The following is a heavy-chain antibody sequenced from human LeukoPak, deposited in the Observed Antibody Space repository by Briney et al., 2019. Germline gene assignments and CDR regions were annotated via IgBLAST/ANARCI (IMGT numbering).Heavy chain of an antibody. CDR3: ARRSAYYYYYYMDV. V-gene: IGHV4-34*01. D-gene: IGHD2-15*01. Sequence: SETLSLTCAVYGGSFSGYYWSWIRQPPGKGLGWIGEINHSGSTNYNPSLKSRVTISVDTSKNQFSLKLSSVTAADTAVYYCARRSAYYYYYYMDVWGKGTTVTISS. CDR2: INHSGST. J-gene: IGHJ6*03. CDR1: GGSFSGYY.